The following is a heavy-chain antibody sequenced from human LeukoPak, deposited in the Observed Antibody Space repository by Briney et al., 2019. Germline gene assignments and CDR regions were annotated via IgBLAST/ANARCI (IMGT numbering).Heavy chain of an antibody. CDR2: ISYDGSVK. Sequence: GGSLRLSCAASGFTFSSYGMHWVCQAPGKGLEWVAVISYDGSVKYYVDSVKGRFTISRDNSKNTLSLQMNSLRPEDTAVYYCVKDKDYVWGTYRPHYYFDYWGQGSLVTVSS. CDR3: VKDKDYVWGTYRPHYYFDY. J-gene: IGHJ4*02. D-gene: IGHD3-16*02. V-gene: IGHV3-30*18. CDR1: GFTFSSYG.